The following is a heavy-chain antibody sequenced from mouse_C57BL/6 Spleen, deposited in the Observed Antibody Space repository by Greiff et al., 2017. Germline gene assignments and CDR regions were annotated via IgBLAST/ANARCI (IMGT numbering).Heavy chain of an antibody. D-gene: IGHD6-2*01. Sequence: QVQLQQPGAELVKPGASVKLSCKASGYTFTSYWMHWVKQRPGRGLEWIGRIDPYSGGTKYNEKFKSKATLTVDKPSSTAYMQLSSLTSEDSAVYYCARFSLGPEDYFDYWGQGTTLTVSS. V-gene: IGHV1-72*01. J-gene: IGHJ2*01. CDR1: GYTFTSYW. CDR2: IDPYSGGT. CDR3: ARFSLGPEDYFDY.